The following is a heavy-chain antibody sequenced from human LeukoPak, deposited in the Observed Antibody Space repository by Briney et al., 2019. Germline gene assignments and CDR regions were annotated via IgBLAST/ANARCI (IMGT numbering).Heavy chain of an antibody. CDR2: INTNTGNP. CDR1: GYTFTSYA. Sequence: GASVKVSCKASGYTFTSYAMNWVRQAPGQGLEWMGWINTNTGNPTYAQGFTGRFVFSLDTSVNTAYLQINSLKAEDTAVYYCATFGTSSTPLSWFDPWGQGTLVTVSS. J-gene: IGHJ5*02. D-gene: IGHD2-2*01. V-gene: IGHV7-4-1*02. CDR3: ATFGTSSTPLSWFDP.